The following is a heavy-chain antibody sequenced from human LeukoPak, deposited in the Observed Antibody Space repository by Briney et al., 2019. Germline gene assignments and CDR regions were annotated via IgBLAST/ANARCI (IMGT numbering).Heavy chain of an antibody. V-gene: IGHV1-24*01. CDR2: FDPEDGER. CDR1: GYTLTELS. J-gene: IGHJ3*01. CDR3: ATALRLEALDL. Sequence: ASVNVSCKVSGYTLTELSMHWVRQAPGKGLEWMGGFDPEDGERIYAQKFQDRATMTEDTSTDTAYMELRSLRSEDTAMYYCATALRLEALDLWGHGTMVTVSS. D-gene: IGHD3-16*01.